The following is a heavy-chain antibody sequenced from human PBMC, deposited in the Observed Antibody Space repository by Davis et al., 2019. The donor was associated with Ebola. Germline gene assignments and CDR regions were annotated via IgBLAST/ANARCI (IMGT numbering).Heavy chain of an antibody. Sequence: GESLKISCAASGFTFSDYYMNWIRQAPGKGLEWVSYISSSSDYTNYADSVKGRFTISRDNAKKSLYLQMNSLRAEDTAVYYCARDTSRRLVVNDYWGQGTLVTVSS. D-gene: IGHD2-15*01. CDR3: ARDTSRRLVVNDY. J-gene: IGHJ4*02. CDR1: GFTFSDYY. CDR2: ISSSSDYT. V-gene: IGHV3-11*06.